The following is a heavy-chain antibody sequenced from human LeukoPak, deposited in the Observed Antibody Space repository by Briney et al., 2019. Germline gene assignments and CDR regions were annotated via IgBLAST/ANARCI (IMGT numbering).Heavy chain of an antibody. CDR3: ARGRVGANFVLDY. D-gene: IGHD1-26*01. V-gene: IGHV4-34*01. CDR2: INHSGST. J-gene: IGHJ4*02. Sequence: SETLSLTCAVYGGSFSGYYWSWIRQPPGKGLEWIGEINHSGSTNYNPSLKSRVTISVDTSKNQFSLKLSSVTAADTAVYYCARGRVGANFVLDYWGQGTLVAVSS. CDR1: GGSFSGYY.